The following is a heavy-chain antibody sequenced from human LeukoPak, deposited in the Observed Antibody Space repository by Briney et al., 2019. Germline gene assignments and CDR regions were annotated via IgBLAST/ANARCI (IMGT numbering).Heavy chain of an antibody. CDR1: GVSISNNYYY. J-gene: IGHJ4*02. CDR2: IHYSGST. CDR3: ARHSRTYYDFDY. V-gene: IGHV4-61*05. Sequence: PSETLSLTCTVSGVSISNNYYYWAWIRQPPGQGLEWIGYIHYSGSTNYNPSLKSRVSISVDMSTNQFSLKLTSVTAADTAVYYCARHSRTYYDFDYWGQGTLVTVSS. D-gene: IGHD1-26*01.